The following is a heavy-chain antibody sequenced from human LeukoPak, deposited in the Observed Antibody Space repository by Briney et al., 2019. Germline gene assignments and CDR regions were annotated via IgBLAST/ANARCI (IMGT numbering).Heavy chain of an antibody. J-gene: IGHJ5*02. CDR3: AALDSSSGWFDP. CDR2: IHYSGST. D-gene: IGHD6-6*01. Sequence: PSETLSLTCSVSGTSISSSGYFWGWIRQSPGKGLQWIGSIHYSGSTFYNPSLKSRVTISQDTSKDQFSLELTSVTAADTAVYYCAALDSSSGWFDPWGRGILVTVSS. V-gene: IGHV4-39*01. CDR1: GTSISSSGYF.